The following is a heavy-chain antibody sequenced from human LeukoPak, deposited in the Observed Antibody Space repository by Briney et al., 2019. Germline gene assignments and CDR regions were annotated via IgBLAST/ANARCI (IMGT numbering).Heavy chain of an antibody. CDR3: ARHLSDMAAAGVDY. J-gene: IGHJ4*02. CDR1: GYTFTGYY. Sequence: ASVKVSCKASGYTFTGYYMHWVRQAPGQGLEWKGWINPNSGGTNYAQKFQGRVTMTRDTSISTAYMELSRLRSDDTAVYYCARHLSDMAAAGVDYWGQGTLVTVSS. D-gene: IGHD6-13*01. V-gene: IGHV1-2*02. CDR2: INPNSGGT.